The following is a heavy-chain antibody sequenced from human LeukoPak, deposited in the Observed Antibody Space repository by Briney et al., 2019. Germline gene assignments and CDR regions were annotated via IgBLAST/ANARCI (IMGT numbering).Heavy chain of an antibody. CDR1: GGSITSSFY. D-gene: IGHD6-19*01. CDR2: ISYRGST. V-gene: IGHV4-39*01. J-gene: IGHJ4*02. CDR3: ARPGGPGAGTDDY. Sequence: SETLSLTCTVSGGSITSSFYWGWIRQPPGKGLGWIGSISYRGSTYNNPSLKSRVTISVDTSKNQFSLKLSSVTAADTAVYYCARPGGPGAGTDDYWGQGTLVTVSS.